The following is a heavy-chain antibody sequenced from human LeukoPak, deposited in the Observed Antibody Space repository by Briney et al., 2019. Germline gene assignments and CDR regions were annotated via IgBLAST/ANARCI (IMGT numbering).Heavy chain of an antibody. J-gene: IGHJ4*02. CDR3: ARAHYGDPFHFDY. CDR1: GYTFTGYY. V-gene: IGHV1-2*02. Sequence: ASVKVSCKASGYTFTGYYMHWVRQAPGQGLEWMGWINPDSGGTNYAQKFQSRVTMTRDTSISTAYMELSRLRSDDTAVYYCARAHYGDPFHFDYWGQGTLVTVSS. CDR2: INPDSGGT. D-gene: IGHD4-17*01.